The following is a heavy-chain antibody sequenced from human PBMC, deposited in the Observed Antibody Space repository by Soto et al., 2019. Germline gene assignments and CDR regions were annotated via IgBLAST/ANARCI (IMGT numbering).Heavy chain of an antibody. CDR2: INPNSDDT. D-gene: IGHD6-13*01. Sequence: VASVKVSCKASEYIFTDYYIHWVRQAPGQGLEWMGWINPNSDDTRYAQKFRGRVTVTMDTSISTAYMDLSRLTSDDTAVYYCARDSAAGAGIGWDYWGQGTLVTVSS. CDR1: EYIFTDYY. CDR3: ARDSAAGAGIGWDY. J-gene: IGHJ4*01. V-gene: IGHV1-2*02.